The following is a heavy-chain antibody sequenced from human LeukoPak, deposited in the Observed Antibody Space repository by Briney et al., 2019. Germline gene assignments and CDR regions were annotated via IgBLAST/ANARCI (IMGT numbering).Heavy chain of an antibody. V-gene: IGHV1-24*01. J-gene: IGHJ6*02. CDR2: FDPEDGET. CDR3: ARDGYYGSGSYPYYYGMDV. CDR1: GYTLTELS. D-gene: IGHD3-10*01. Sequence: VASVKVSCKVSGYTLTELSMHWVRQAPGKGLEWMGGFDPEDGETIYAQKFQGRVTMTEDTSTDTAYMELSSLRSEDTDVYYCARDGYYGSGSYPYYYGMDVWGQGTTVAVSS.